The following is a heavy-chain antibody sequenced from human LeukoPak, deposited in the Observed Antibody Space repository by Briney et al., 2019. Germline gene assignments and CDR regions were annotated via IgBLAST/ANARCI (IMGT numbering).Heavy chain of an antibody. CDR2: MNPNSGNT. D-gene: IGHD5-12*01. Sequence: GASVKVSCKASGYTFTSYDINWVRQATGQGLEWMGWMNPNSGNTGYAQKFQGRVTMTRNTSISTAYMELSSLRSEDTAVYYCARGRYSGYDSVGLRGLFDYWGQGTLVTVSS. CDR1: GYTFTSYD. J-gene: IGHJ4*02. CDR3: ARGRYSGYDSVGLRGLFDY. V-gene: IGHV1-8*01.